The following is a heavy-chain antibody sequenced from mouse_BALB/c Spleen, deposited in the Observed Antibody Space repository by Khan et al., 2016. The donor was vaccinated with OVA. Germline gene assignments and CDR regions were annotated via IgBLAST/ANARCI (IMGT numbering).Heavy chain of an antibody. Sequence: EVQLQESGPGLVKPSQSLSLTCTVTGYSITSDYAWNWIRQFPGNKLEWMAYITYSGSTGYNPSLKGRISITRDTSKNQFFLQLNSVTTEDTATYYCARDYVSSYLFFDYWGQGTTLTVSS. CDR1: GYSITSDYA. CDR3: ARDYVSSYLFFDY. CDR2: ITYSGST. J-gene: IGHJ2*01. V-gene: IGHV3-2*02. D-gene: IGHD1-1*01.